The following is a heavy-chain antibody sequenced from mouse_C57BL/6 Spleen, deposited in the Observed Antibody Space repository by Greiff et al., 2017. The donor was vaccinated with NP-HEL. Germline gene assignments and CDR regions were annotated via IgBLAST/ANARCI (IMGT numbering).Heavy chain of an antibody. CDR1: GFTFSDYG. Sequence: EVKLVESGGGLVKPGGSLKLSCAASGFTFSDYGMHWVRQAPEKGLEWVAYISSGSSTIYYADTVKGRFTISRDNAKTTLFRQMTSLRSEDTAMYYCARARNFHWYFDVWGTGTTVTVSS. D-gene: IGHD2-1*01. V-gene: IGHV5-17*01. CDR3: ARARNFHWYFDV. CDR2: ISSGSSTI. J-gene: IGHJ1*03.